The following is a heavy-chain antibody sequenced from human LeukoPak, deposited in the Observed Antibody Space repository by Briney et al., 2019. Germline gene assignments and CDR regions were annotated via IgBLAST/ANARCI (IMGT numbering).Heavy chain of an antibody. D-gene: IGHD6-19*01. CDR1: GGSFSGYY. J-gene: IGHJ4*02. Sequence: PSETLSLTCAVYGGSFSGYYWSWIRQPPGKGLEWIGEINHSESTNYNPSLKSRVTISVDTSKNQFSLKLSSVTAADTAVYYCARNPAYSSGWGDFDYWGQGTLVTVSS. CDR2: INHSEST. V-gene: IGHV4-34*01. CDR3: ARNPAYSSGWGDFDY.